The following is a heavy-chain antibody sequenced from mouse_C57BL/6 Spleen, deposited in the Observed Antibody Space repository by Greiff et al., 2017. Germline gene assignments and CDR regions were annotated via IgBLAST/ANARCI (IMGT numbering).Heavy chain of an antibody. Sequence: VQLQQSGAELVRPGASVKLSCTASGFNIKDDYMHWVKQRPEQGLEWIGWIDPENGDTEYASKFQGKATITADTSSNTAYLQLSSLTSEDTAVYYCTTGRQLRLRCAYWGQGTLVTVSA. V-gene: IGHV14-4*01. J-gene: IGHJ3*01. CDR2: IDPENGDT. CDR3: TTGRQLRLRCAY. D-gene: IGHD3-2*02. CDR1: GFNIKDDY.